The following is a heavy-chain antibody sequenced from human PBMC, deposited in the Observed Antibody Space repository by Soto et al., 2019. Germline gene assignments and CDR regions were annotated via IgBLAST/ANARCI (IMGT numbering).Heavy chain of an antibody. V-gene: IGHV4-39*01. D-gene: IGHD3-16*01. CDR1: GCSIRSSSYY. CDR3: ASPRVRQGVDS. CDR2: ISYSGST. J-gene: IGHJ4*02. Sequence: QLQLQEAGPGPVKPSETPFLTLTFSGCSIRSSSYYWGWVRPAPGKGLEWIGSISYSGSTYHNPSLKSRVTISVDTPKNQCSRKLSSVTAADTAVYYCASPRVRQGVDSWGPGTLVTVSS.